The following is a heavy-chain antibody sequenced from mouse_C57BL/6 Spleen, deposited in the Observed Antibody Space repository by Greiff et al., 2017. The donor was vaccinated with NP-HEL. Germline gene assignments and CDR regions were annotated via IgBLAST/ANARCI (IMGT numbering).Heavy chain of an antibody. CDR1: GYTFTSYW. V-gene: IGHV1-55*01. Sequence: QVQLQQPGAELVKPGASVKMSCKASGYTFTSYWITWVKQRPGQGLEWIGDIYPGSGSTNYNEKFKGKATLTVDTSSSPAYMQLSSLTSEDSAVYYCARYDGYYLTWFAYWGQGTLVTVSA. J-gene: IGHJ3*01. CDR2: IYPGSGST. D-gene: IGHD2-3*01. CDR3: ARYDGYYLTWFAY.